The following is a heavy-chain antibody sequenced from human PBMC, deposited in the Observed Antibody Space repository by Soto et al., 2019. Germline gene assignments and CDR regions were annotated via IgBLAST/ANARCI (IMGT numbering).Heavy chain of an antibody. CDR2: IYHSGST. CDR1: GYSISSGYY. D-gene: IGHD6-13*01. CDR3: ARSGGAVAAGGAADNWFDP. V-gene: IGHV4-38-2*01. Sequence: PSETLSLTCAVSGYSISSGYYWDWIRQPPGKGLEWIGSIYHSGSTYYNPSLKSRVTISVDTSKTQFSLKLSSVTAADTAVYYCARSGGAVAAGGAADNWFDPWGQGTLVIVSS. J-gene: IGHJ5*02.